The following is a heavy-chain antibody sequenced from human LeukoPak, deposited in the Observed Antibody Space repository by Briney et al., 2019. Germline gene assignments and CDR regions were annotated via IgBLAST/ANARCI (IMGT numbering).Heavy chain of an antibody. D-gene: IGHD4-17*01. Sequence: GGSLRLSCAASGFTFSSYEMNWVRQAPGKGLEWVSYISSSGSTIYYADSVKGRFTISRDNAKNSLYLQMNSLRAEDTAVYYCARLGMTTVTTGGGNAFDIWGQGTMVTVSS. CDR1: GFTFSSYE. V-gene: IGHV3-48*03. J-gene: IGHJ3*02. CDR3: ARLGMTTVTTGGGNAFDI. CDR2: ISSSGSTI.